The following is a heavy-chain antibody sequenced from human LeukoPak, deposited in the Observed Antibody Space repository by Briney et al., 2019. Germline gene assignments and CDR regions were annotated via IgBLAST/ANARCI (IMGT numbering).Heavy chain of an antibody. D-gene: IGHD1-26*01. CDR1: GGSISSSSYY. CDR2: IYYSGST. CDR3: ARQGSGNYLSPVNY. V-gene: IGHV4-39*01. Sequence: SETLSLTCTVSGGSISSSSYYWGWTRQPPGKGLEWIGTIYYSGSTYYNPSLKSRVTISVDTSKNQFSLKLSSVTAADTAVYYCARQGSGNYLSPVNYWGQGTLVTVSS. J-gene: IGHJ4*02.